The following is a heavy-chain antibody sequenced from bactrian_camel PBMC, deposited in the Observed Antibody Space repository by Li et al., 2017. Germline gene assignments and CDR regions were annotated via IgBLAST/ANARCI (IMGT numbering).Heavy chain of an antibody. J-gene: IGHJ6*01. D-gene: IGHD3*01. Sequence: HVQLVESGGGSVQAGGSLRLSCAASGFTFSINWMHWVRQAPGKGLGWVSSIWSDGGRTYSSDSVKGRFTISRDNAKKTLYLQMNSLKPEDTAVYYCAADHTAQPRWVGRDFGYWGQGTQVTVS. CDR2: IWSDGGRT. CDR3: AADHTAQPRWVGRDFGY. CDR1: GFTFSINW. V-gene: IGHV3S6*01.